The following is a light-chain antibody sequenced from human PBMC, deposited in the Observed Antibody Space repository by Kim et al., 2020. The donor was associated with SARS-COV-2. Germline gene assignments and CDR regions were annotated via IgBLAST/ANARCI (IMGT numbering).Light chain of an antibody. J-gene: IGKJ2*01. CDR2: AAS. V-gene: IGKV1-9*01. CDR1: QGISTY. CDR3: QLVNSYQYT. Sequence: IQLTQSPSSLSASVGDRVTITCRASQGISTYLAWYQQKPGKAPKLLIYAASTLQSGVPSRFSGSGSGTDFTLTISSLQPEDFAIYYCQLVNSYQYTCGQGTTVE.